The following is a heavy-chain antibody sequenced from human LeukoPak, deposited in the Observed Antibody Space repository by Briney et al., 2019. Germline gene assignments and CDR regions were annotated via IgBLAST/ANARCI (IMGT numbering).Heavy chain of an antibody. CDR1: GFSLRNYW. D-gene: IGHD3-10*01. CDR2: INPDGSGK. Sequence: GGSLRLSCAASGFSLRNYWMTWVRQSPGKGLEWVAIINPDGSGKYSVDSVKGRLTISRDNAKNSLYLQMSSLRAEDTAVYYCARGGHRQKEFWGQGTLVTVSS. V-gene: IGHV3-7*01. CDR3: ARGGHRQKEF. J-gene: IGHJ4*02.